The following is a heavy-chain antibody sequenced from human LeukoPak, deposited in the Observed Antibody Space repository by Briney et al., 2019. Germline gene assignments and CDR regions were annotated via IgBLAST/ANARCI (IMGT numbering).Heavy chain of an antibody. CDR1: GYTLTGLS. CDR2: FDPEDGET. V-gene: IGHV1-24*01. Sequence: GASVKVSCKVSGYTLTGLSMHWVRQAPGKGLEWMGGFDPEDGETIYAQKFQGRVTMTEDTSTDTAYMELSSLRSEDTAVYYCATAGYSSSSSLGYYYMDVWGKGTTVTVSS. CDR3: ATAGYSSSSSLGYYYMDV. J-gene: IGHJ6*03. D-gene: IGHD6-6*01.